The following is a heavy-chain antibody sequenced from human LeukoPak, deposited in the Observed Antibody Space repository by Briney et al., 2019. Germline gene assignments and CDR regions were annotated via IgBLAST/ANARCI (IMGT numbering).Heavy chain of an antibody. V-gene: IGHV4-59*08. D-gene: IGHD3-9*01. CDR3: ARHSYDILTGPNWFDP. CDR1: GGSTSSYY. J-gene: IGHJ5*02. CDR2: IYYSGST. Sequence: PSEALSLTCTVSGGSTSSYYWSWIRQPPGKGLEWIGYIYYSGSTNYNPSLKSRVTISVDTSKNQFSLKLSSVTAADTAVYYCARHSYDILTGPNWFDPWGQGTLVTVSS.